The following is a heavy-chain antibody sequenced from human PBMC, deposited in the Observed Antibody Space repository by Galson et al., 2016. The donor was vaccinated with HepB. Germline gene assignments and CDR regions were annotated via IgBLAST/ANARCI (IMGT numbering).Heavy chain of an antibody. V-gene: IGHV3-48*03. D-gene: IGHD2-2*03. CDR1: GFTFSSYE. CDR2: ITANGTTM. CDR3: ARDRGKYPLLDIYSDIDY. Sequence: SLRLSCAASGFTFSSYEMNWVRQAPGKGLEWVSFITANGTTMYYADSVKGRFTISRDNAKNSLYLQINSLRNEDTAVYYCARDRGKYPLLDIYSDIDYCGQGTQVTVAS. J-gene: IGHJ4*02.